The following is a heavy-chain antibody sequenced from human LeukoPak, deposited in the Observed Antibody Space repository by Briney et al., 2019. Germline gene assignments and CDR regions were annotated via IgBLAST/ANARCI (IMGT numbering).Heavy chain of an antibody. Sequence: GGSLRLSCAASGFTFSSYGMSWVRQAPGKGLEWVSAISGSGGSTYYADSVKGRFTISRDNSKNTLYLQMNSLRAEDTAVYYCEKGLSCSTDYYYYYMDVWGKGTTVTISS. CDR3: EKGLSCSTDYYYYYMDV. D-gene: IGHD2-21*01. CDR1: GFTFSSYG. V-gene: IGHV3-23*01. J-gene: IGHJ6*03. CDR2: ISGSGGST.